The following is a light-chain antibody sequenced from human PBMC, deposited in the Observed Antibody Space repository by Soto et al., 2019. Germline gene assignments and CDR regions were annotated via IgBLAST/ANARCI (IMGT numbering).Light chain of an antibody. CDR3: HQSYSTPNT. CDR1: QSISSY. Sequence: DIQMTQSPCSLSASVGDRVTITCRASQSISSYLNWYQQKPATAPKLLIYAASSLQSGVPSRFTGSGSGTHFTLTMSRQQPADFATYYCHQSYSTPNTFGRGTKVEIK. J-gene: IGKJ1*01. CDR2: AAS. V-gene: IGKV1-39*01.